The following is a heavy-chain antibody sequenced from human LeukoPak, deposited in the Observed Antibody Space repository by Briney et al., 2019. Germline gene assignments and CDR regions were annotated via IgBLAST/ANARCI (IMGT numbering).Heavy chain of an antibody. Sequence: SVKVSCKASGYTFTSYAISWVRQAPGQGLEWMGRIIPILGIANYAQKFQGRVTITADKSTSTAYMELSSLRSEDTAVYYCARWGVIAAAGKYGMDVWGQGTTVTVSS. J-gene: IGHJ6*02. CDR3: ARWGVIAAAGKYGMDV. D-gene: IGHD6-13*01. CDR2: IIPILGIA. CDR1: GYTFTSYA. V-gene: IGHV1-69*04.